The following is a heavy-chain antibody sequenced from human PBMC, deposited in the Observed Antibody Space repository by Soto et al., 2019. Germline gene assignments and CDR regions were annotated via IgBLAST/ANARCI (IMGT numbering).Heavy chain of an antibody. CDR1: GFTFSSYW. V-gene: IGHV3-74*01. J-gene: IGHJ4*02. CDR2: INTDGSGT. CDR3: VRDGLGHLPIDY. D-gene: IGHD3-16*01. Sequence: PGGSLRLSCAASGFTFSSYWVHWVRQAPGKGLVWVSRINTDGSGTSYADSVKGRFTISRDNANNMLYLQMTSLRVEDTAVYYCVRDGLGHLPIDYWGQGTLVTVAS.